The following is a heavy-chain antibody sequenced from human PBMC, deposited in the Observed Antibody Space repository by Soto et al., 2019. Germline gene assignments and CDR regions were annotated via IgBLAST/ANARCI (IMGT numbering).Heavy chain of an antibody. Sequence: GGSLRLSCAASGFTFSNYAMSWVRQAPGKGLEWVSSISGSGGSTYYADSVKGRFTISRDNSKNTLYLQMNSLRAGDTAVYYWAKDQGGGGFFGVVIVNFDYWGQGTLVTVSS. J-gene: IGHJ4*02. V-gene: IGHV3-23*01. D-gene: IGHD3-3*01. CDR2: ISGSGGST. CDR3: AKDQGGGGFFGVVIVNFDY. CDR1: GFTFSNYA.